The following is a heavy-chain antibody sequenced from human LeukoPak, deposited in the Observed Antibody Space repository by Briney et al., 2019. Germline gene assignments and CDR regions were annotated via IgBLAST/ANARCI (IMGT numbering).Heavy chain of an antibody. D-gene: IGHD2-21*02. Sequence: GGSLRLSCAASGFTFSSYSMSWVRQAPGKGLEWVSSISSSSSYIYYADSVKGRFTISRDNAKNSLYLQMNSLRAEDTAVYYCARDDMAYCGGDCYNYYYYYMDVWGKGTTVTISS. V-gene: IGHV3-21*01. J-gene: IGHJ6*03. CDR1: GFTFSSYS. CDR2: ISSSSSYI. CDR3: ARDDMAYCGGDCYNYYYYYMDV.